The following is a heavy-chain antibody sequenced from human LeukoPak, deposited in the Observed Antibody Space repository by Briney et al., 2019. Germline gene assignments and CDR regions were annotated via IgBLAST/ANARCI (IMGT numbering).Heavy chain of an antibody. CDR1: GYTFTSYG. CDR2: ISAYNGNT. V-gene: IGHV1-18*01. Sequence: GASVKVSCKASGYTFTSYGISWVRQAPGQGLEWMGWISAYNGNTNYAQKLQGRVTMTTDTSTSTAYMELRSLRSDDTAVYYCARDIPIMDDILTGSHWPHKLLHGAFDIWGQGTMVTVSS. CDR3: ARDIPIMDDILTGSHWPHKLLHGAFDI. D-gene: IGHD3-9*01. J-gene: IGHJ3*02.